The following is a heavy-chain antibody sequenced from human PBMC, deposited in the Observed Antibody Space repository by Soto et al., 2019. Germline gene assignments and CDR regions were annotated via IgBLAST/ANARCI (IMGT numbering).Heavy chain of an antibody. V-gene: IGHV4-39*01. CDR2: IDYGGTI. CDR3: ARHVHNQGYEYYFAS. D-gene: IGHD3-3*01. J-gene: IGHJ4*02. Sequence: LETLSLTWNASGASISSSPYAWGWIRQSAGKGLEWIGTIDYGGTIYYNPSLKSRITISLDTSKNQISLRLSSVTAADTAVYYCARHVHNQGYEYYFASWGQGTLVTVSS. CDR1: GASISSSPYA.